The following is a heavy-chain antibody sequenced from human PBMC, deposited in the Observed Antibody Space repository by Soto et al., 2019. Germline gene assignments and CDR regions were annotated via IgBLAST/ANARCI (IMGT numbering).Heavy chain of an antibody. CDR3: AKYSSSWYYFDY. Sequence: GASVKVSCKASGYTFTSYGISWVRQAPGQGLEWMGWISAYNGNTNYAQKLQGTVTMTTDTSTSTAYMELRSLRSDDTAVYYCAKYSSSWYYFDYWGQGTLVTVS. V-gene: IGHV1-18*01. D-gene: IGHD6-13*01. CDR1: GYTFTSYG. J-gene: IGHJ4*02. CDR2: ISAYNGNT.